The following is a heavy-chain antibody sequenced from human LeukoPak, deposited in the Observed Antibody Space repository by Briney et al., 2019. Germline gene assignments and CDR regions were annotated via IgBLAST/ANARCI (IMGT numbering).Heavy chain of an antibody. V-gene: IGHV3-48*01. J-gene: IGHJ3*02. CDR3: ARQGYSSGWWHAFDI. Sequence: GGSLRLSCAAPGFTFSSYSMNWVRQAPGKGLEWVSYISSSSSTIYYADSVKGRFTISRDNSKNTLYLQMNSLRAEDTAVYYCARQGYSSGWWHAFDIWGQGTMVTVSS. CDR1: GFTFSSYS. CDR2: ISSSSSTI. D-gene: IGHD6-19*01.